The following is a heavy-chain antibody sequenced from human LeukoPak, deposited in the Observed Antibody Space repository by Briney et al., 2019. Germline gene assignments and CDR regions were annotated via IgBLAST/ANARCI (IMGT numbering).Heavy chain of an antibody. Sequence: GGSLRLSCAASGFTFSSYTMNWLRQARGKRLEWVSSISSSTSTIHYADSVKGRFTIFRDNAKNSLYLQMNSLRAEDTAVYFCARDYYGDYYFDYWAQGTLVTFSS. CDR3: ARDYYGDYYFDY. D-gene: IGHD4-17*01. CDR2: ISSSTSTI. CDR1: GFTFSSYT. V-gene: IGHV3-48*01. J-gene: IGHJ4*02.